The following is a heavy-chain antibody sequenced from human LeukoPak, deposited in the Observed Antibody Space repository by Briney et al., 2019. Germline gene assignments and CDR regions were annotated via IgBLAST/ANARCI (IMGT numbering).Heavy chain of an antibody. Sequence: ASVKVSCKASGYTFTSYGISWVRQAPGQGLEWMGWISAYNGNTNYAQKLQGRVTMTTDTSTSTAYMELRSLRSDDTAVYYCVRRYDILTGYQETYFDYWGQGTLVTVSS. D-gene: IGHD3-9*01. V-gene: IGHV1-18*01. J-gene: IGHJ4*02. CDR2: ISAYNGNT. CDR1: GYTFTSYG. CDR3: VRRYDILTGYQETYFDY.